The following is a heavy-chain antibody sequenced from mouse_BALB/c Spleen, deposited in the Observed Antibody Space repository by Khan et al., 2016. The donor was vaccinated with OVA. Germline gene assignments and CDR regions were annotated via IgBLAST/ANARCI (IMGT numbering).Heavy chain of an antibody. Sequence: QVQLKESGPGLVAPSQSLSITCTVSGLLLTNYGISWIRQPPGKGLEWLGVIWGDGSRNYHSAVISRLSINKDKSKSQGFLKMNRLQTEDIDTYYCAIIYYSYDCFTYWGQGTLVTVSA. V-gene: IGHV2-3*01. CDR1: GLLLTNYG. CDR3: AIIYYSYDCFTY. CDR2: IWGDGSR. D-gene: IGHD2-12*01. J-gene: IGHJ3*01.